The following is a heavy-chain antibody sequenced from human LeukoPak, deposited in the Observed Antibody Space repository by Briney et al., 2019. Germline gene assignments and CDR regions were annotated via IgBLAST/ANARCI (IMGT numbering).Heavy chain of an antibody. D-gene: IGHD5-12*01. J-gene: IGHJ6*03. CDR3: AREVEHSGYSSWDYYYYYYMDV. CDR2: IKQDGTEK. CDR1: GFSFSSYW. V-gene: IGHV3-7*01. Sequence: GGSLRLSCAASGFSFSSYWMSWVRQAPGKGLEWVANIKQDGTEKYYVDSVKSRFTISRDNAKNSLYLQMHSLRAEDTAVYYCAREVEHSGYSSWDYYYYYYMDVWGKGTTVTVSS.